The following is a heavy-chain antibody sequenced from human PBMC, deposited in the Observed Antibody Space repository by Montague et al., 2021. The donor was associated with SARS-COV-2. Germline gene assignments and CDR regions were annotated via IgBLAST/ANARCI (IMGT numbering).Heavy chain of an antibody. CDR1: GGSISSSSYY. CDR2: IYYSGST. J-gene: IGHJ5*02. D-gene: IGHD2-2*01. CDR3: ARLKAPYCSSTSCYSASWFDP. Sequence: SETLSLTCTVSGGSISSSSYYWGWIRQPPGKGLEWIGSIYYSGSTYYNPSLKSRVTISVDTSKNQFSLKLSSVTAAATAVYYCARLKAPYCSSTSCYSASWFDPWGQGTLVTVSS. V-gene: IGHV4-39*01.